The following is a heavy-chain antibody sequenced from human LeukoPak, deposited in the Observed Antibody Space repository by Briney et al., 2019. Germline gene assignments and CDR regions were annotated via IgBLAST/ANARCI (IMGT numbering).Heavy chain of an antibody. CDR1: GGSISSYY. CDR3: ARSRGSGNYFDT. D-gene: IGHD3-10*01. Sequence: PSETLSLTCTVSGGSISSYYWSWIRQPPGKGLEWIGYISDSGSTNYSPSLKSRVIISLDTSRNQFSLKLTSVTAADTAVYYCARSRGSGNYFDTWGQGTLVTVSS. CDR2: ISDSGST. V-gene: IGHV4-59*01. J-gene: IGHJ4*02.